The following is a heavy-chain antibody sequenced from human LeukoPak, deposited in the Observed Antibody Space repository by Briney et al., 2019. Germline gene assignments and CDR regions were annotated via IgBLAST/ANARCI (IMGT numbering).Heavy chain of an antibody. CDR2: ISGSGGST. D-gene: IGHD4-17*01. Sequence: GGSLXXXXXAXXFTFSSYAXSWVRQAPGKGGEXVXAISGSGGSTYYADSVKGGFTISRDNSKNTVYMEMNRLRDEETGGYYCAKEDGDYPPVDYMDVWGKGTTVTVSS. CDR3: AKEDGDYPPVDYMDV. V-gene: IGHV3-23*01. CDR1: XFTFSSYA. J-gene: IGHJ6*03.